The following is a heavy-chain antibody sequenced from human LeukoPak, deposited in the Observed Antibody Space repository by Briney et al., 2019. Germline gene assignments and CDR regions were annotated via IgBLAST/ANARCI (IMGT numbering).Heavy chain of an antibody. Sequence: SEKVSCKASGGTFSSYAISWVRQAPGQGLEWMGRIIPILGIANYAQKFQGRVTITADKSTSTAYMELSSLRSEDTAVYYCASIAVYSGYDGVDYWGQGTLVTVSS. J-gene: IGHJ4*02. CDR1: GGTFSSYA. V-gene: IGHV1-69*04. D-gene: IGHD5-12*01. CDR3: ASIAVYSGYDGVDY. CDR2: IIPILGIA.